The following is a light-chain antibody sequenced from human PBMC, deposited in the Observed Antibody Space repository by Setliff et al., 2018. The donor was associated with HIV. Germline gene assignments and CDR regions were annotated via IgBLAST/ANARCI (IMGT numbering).Light chain of an antibody. CDR3: CSYTSSLTYV. V-gene: IGLV2-11*01. CDR2: DVS. J-gene: IGLJ1*01. Sequence: QSALTQPRSVSGSPGQSVTMSCTGTSSDVGGYNYVSWYQQHPGKAPKLMIYDVSKRPSGVPDRFSGSKSGNTAFLTISGLQGEDEADYYCCSYTSSLTYVFGTGTKVTVL. CDR1: SSDVGGYNY.